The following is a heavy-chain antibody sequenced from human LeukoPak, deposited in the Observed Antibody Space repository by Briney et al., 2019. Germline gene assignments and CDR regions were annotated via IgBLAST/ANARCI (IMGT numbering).Heavy chain of an antibody. Sequence: PGGSLRLSCAASGFTFSEYYMSWVRQAPGKGLEWVSDISSSSSYTNYADSVKGRFTISRENAKNSLYLQMNSLRAEDTAVYYCAREPLHDYGGKWSDYWGQGTLVTVSS. CDR3: AREPLHDYGGKWSDY. J-gene: IGHJ4*02. CDR1: GFTFSEYY. V-gene: IGHV3-11*05. CDR2: ISSSSSYT. D-gene: IGHD4-23*01.